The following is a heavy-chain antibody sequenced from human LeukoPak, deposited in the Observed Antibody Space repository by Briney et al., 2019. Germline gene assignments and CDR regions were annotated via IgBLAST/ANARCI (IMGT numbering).Heavy chain of an antibody. J-gene: IGHJ4*02. Sequence: GGSLRLSCAASGFTFSSFSMNWVRQAPGEGLEWVSSISSSSGYIYYADSVKGRFTISRDNAKNSLYLQMNNLRAEDTAVYYCARDHYYSDTSGYYGSYYWGQGTLVTVSS. D-gene: IGHD3-22*01. CDR1: GFTFSSFS. CDR3: ARDHYYSDTSGYYGSYY. V-gene: IGHV3-21*01. CDR2: ISSSSGYI.